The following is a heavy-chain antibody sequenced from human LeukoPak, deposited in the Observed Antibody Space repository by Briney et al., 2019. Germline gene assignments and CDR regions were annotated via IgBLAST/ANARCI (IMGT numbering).Heavy chain of an antibody. CDR2: IYHSGST. J-gene: IGHJ6*02. V-gene: IGHV4-30-2*01. CDR3: ARDLVGAARYYYYGMDV. CDR1: GGSISSGGYS. D-gene: IGHD1-26*01. Sequence: PSETLSLTCAVSGGSISSGGYSWSWIRQPPGKGLEWIGYIYHSGSTYYNPSLKSRVTISVDRSKNQFSLKLSSVTAADTAVYYCARDLVGAARYYYYGMDVWGQGTTVTVSS.